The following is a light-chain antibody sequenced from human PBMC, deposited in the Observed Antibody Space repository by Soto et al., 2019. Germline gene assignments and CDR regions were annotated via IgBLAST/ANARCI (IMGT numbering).Light chain of an antibody. J-gene: IGKJ5*01. V-gene: IGKV1-39*01. CDR1: QTISRN. CDR2: ATS. CDR3: QQSDRIPIT. Sequence: DIQMTQSPSSLSASVGDRVTITCRASQTISRNLNWYQQKPGTAPKLLIYATSSLQSGVPSRFSGSGSGTDFTLAISNLQPEDFATYYCQQSDRIPITFGQGTRLEIK.